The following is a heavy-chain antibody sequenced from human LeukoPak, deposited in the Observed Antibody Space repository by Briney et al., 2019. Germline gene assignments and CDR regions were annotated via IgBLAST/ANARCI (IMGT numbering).Heavy chain of an antibody. V-gene: IGHV1-3*03. Sequence: ASVKVSCKASGYTFTSYAMNWVRQAPGQGLEWMGWINAGNGNTKYSQEFQGRVTITRDTSASTAYMELSSLRSEDTAVYYCARSLDVGGDYWGQGTLVTVSS. D-gene: IGHD5-12*01. CDR3: ARSLDVGGDY. J-gene: IGHJ4*02. CDR1: GYTFTSYA. CDR2: INAGNGNT.